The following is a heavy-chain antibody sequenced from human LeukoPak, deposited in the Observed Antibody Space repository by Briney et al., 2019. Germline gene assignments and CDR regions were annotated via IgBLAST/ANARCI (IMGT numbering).Heavy chain of an antibody. Sequence: SETLSLTCTVSGGSISSSSYYWGWIRQPPGKGLEWIGSIYYSGSTYYNPSLKSRVTISVDTSKNQFSLKLSSVTAADTAVYYCARDGDDYYGSGGYFDYWGQGTLVTVSS. J-gene: IGHJ4*02. CDR3: ARDGDDYYGSGGYFDY. D-gene: IGHD3-10*01. CDR1: GGSISSSSYY. CDR2: IYYSGST. V-gene: IGHV4-39*07.